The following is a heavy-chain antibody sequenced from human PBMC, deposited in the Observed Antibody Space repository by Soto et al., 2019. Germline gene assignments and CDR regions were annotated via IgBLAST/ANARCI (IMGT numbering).Heavy chain of an antibody. Sequence: EVQLVESGGGLVQPGGSLRLSCAASGFTFSSYWMVWVRQAPGTGLVWVSRLSSDGSVINYADSVKGRFTISRDNAKNTLYLQMNSLRAEDTAVYDCARGAVAGNFFDQWGQGTLVTVSS. CDR3: ARGAVAGNFFDQ. J-gene: IGHJ4*02. D-gene: IGHD6-19*01. CDR1: GFTFSSYW. V-gene: IGHV3-74*01. CDR2: LSSDGSVI.